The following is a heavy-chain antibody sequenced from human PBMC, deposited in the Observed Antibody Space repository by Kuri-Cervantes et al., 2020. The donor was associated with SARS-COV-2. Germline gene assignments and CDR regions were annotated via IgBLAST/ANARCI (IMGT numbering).Heavy chain of an antibody. D-gene: IGHD2-2*02. J-gene: IGHJ3*02. V-gene: IGHV4-39*02. CDR3: ARESTYTFDI. CDR1: GGSMSTIDYY. Sequence: SQTLSLTCAVSGGSMSTIDYYWGWIRQPPGMELEWIGSIYYSGTTYYNPSLKSLVTISADTSKNQFSLRLSSVTAADTAVYYGARESTYTFDIWGQGTLVTVSS. CDR2: IYYSGTT.